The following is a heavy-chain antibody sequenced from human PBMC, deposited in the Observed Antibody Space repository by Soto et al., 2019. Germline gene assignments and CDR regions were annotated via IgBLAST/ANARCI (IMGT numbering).Heavy chain of an antibody. CDR3: SRPAGRWDYSYGMDV. V-gene: IGHV1-69*12. J-gene: IGHJ6*02. Sequence: QVQLVQSGAEVKKPGSSVKVSCKASGGTFSSNGISWVRQAPGQGPEWMGGIISICGTANYAQKFQGRVTITADESKNTACMELSSMRSVDAAVYYCSRPAGRWDYSYGMDVWGQGTTVTVSS. D-gene: IGHD3-16*01. CDR2: IISICGTA. CDR1: GGTFSSNG.